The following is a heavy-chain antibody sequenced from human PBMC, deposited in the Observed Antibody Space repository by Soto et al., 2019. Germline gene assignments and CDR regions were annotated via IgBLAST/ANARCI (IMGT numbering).Heavy chain of an antibody. CDR3: ARGGGTILAPLP. CDR1: GYTFTGYF. J-gene: IGHJ5*02. D-gene: IGHD3-3*01. V-gene: IGHV1-2*02. CDR2: INPNSGAT. Sequence: QVQLVQSGAEVKKPGASVKVSCKASGYTFTGYFMHWVRQAPGQGLEWMGWINPNSGATKYAQKFQGRVTLSRDTSISTAYMELSGLISDETAVYYCARGGGTILAPLPWGQGTLVTVSS.